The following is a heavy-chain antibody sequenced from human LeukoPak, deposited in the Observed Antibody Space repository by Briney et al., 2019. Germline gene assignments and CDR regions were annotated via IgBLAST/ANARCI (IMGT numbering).Heavy chain of an antibody. J-gene: IGHJ4*02. CDR2: IYHSGTT. V-gene: IGHV4-38-2*02. D-gene: IGHD3-10*01. CDR3: ARVFTMVRGVIIWMYYFDY. Sequence: SETLSLTCTVSGYSISSAYYWVWIRQPPGKGLEWIGTIYHSGTTYYNPSLKSRVTISVDTSKNQFSLKLSSVTAADTAVYYCARVFTMVRGVIIWMYYFDYWGQGTLVTVSS. CDR1: GYSISSAYY.